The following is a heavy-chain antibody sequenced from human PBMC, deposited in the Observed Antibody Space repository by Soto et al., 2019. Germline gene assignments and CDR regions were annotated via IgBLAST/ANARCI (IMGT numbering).Heavy chain of an antibody. J-gene: IGHJ5*01. CDR3: TRSRAKVVT. V-gene: IGHV3-7*01. CDR2: IKQDGSEK. CDR1: GLTFTTYW. Sequence: GGSLRLSCVASGLTFTTYWMTWVRQAPGKGLEWVANIKQDGSEKYYVDSVKGRFTISRDDAENSLYLQMNNLRAEDTAVYYCTRSRAKVVTWGHGPPVTVSS. D-gene: IGHD3-22*01.